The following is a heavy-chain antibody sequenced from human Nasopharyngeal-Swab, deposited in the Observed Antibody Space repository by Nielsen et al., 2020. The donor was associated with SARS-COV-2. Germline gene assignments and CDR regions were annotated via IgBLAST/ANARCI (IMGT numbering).Heavy chain of an antibody. V-gene: IGHV4-39*01. Sequence: SETLSLTCTVSGGSISSSSYYWGWIRQPPGKGLEWIGSIYYSGRTYYNPSLKSRVTISVDTSKNQFSLKLSSVTAADTAVYYCARRGRIAVAGFFDYWGQGTLVTVSS. CDR2: IYYSGRT. CDR3: ARRGRIAVAGFFDY. J-gene: IGHJ4*02. D-gene: IGHD6-19*01. CDR1: GGSISSSSYY.